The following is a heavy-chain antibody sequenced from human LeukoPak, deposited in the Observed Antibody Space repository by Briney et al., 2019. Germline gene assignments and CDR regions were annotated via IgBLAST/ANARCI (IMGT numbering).Heavy chain of an antibody. D-gene: IGHD6-6*01. Sequence: GGSLRLSCAASRFTFSGYAMSWVRQAPGKGLEWVSTISGSGGSTYYADSVKGRFTISRDNSKNTLYLQMNSLRAEDTAVYYCAKDRYSSSSRYYYYMDVWGKGTTVTVSS. V-gene: IGHV3-23*01. CDR1: RFTFSGYA. CDR2: ISGSGGST. CDR3: AKDRYSSSSRYYYYMDV. J-gene: IGHJ6*03.